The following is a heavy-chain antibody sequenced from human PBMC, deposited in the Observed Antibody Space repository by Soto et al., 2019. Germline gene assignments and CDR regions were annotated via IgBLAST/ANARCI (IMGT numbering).Heavy chain of an antibody. V-gene: IGHV3-23*01. CDR2: ISGSGRNT. D-gene: IGHD3-10*01. CDR3: AKDLNGSGSFTSYYHYGMDV. Sequence: EVQMLESGEGLVHPGGSLRLSCAASGFTFSNYAMNWVRQAPGKGLEWVSSISGSGRNTYYADSVKGRLTISRDSSKNTLYLQMNSLRVEDTGVYYCAKDLNGSGSFTSYYHYGMDVWGQGTTVTVSS. CDR1: GFTFSNYA. J-gene: IGHJ6*02.